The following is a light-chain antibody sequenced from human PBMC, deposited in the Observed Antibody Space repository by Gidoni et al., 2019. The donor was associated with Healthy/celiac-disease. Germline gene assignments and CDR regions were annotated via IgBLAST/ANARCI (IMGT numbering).Light chain of an antibody. CDR2: EVS. CDR1: SSDVGGYNY. V-gene: IGLV2-14*01. CDR3: SSNTSSSTRV. J-gene: IGLJ2*01. Sequence: QSALTQPASVSGSPGQSITISCTGTSSDVGGYNYVSWYQQHPSKAPKLIIYEVSNRPSGVSNRSSGTKSGNTASLTIAGHQAEDEADYYCSSNTSSSTRVFGGGTKLTVL.